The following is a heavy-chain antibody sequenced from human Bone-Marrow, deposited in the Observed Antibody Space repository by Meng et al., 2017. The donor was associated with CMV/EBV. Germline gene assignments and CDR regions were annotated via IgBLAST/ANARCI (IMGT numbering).Heavy chain of an antibody. V-gene: IGHV1-2*02. Sequence: ASVKISCKASGVTCDTHGITWARQAAGQGLEWMGWINPKGGVTNYEKNFQGRVTMTRDTYVSTAYMELSRLTSNDTAVYFCARNYDLLSGYPNWFDPWGQGTLVTVSS. D-gene: IGHD3-3*01. CDR2: INPKGGVT. CDR1: GVTCDTHG. J-gene: IGHJ5*02. CDR3: ARNYDLLSGYPNWFDP.